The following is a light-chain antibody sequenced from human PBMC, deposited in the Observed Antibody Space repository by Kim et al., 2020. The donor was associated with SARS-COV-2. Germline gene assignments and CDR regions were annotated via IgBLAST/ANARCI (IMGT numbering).Light chain of an antibody. CDR1: SGSIASNY. V-gene: IGLV6-57*03. J-gene: IGLJ7*01. CDR3: QSYYTNNVV. Sequence: NFMLTQPHSVSESPGKTVTISCTRSSGSIASNYVQWYQQRPGSAPTPLIYEDKQRPSGVPYRFSGSIDSSSNSAYLSISGLRTEDEAAYYCQSYYTNNVVFGGGTQLTVL. CDR2: EDK.